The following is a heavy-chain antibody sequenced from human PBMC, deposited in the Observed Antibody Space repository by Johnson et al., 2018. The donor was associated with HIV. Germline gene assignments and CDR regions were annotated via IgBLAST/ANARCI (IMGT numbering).Heavy chain of an antibody. D-gene: IGHD3-22*01. V-gene: IGHV3-30-3*01. Sequence: QVQLVESGGGVVQPGRSLRLSCAGSGFTFRSYAMQWVRQAPGKGLEWVAVISYDGSNKYYADSVKGRFTISRDNSKNTLYLQMNSLRAEDTALYYCAREPTSGYIKDAFDIWGQGTMVTVSS. J-gene: IGHJ3*02. CDR2: ISYDGSNK. CDR1: GFTFRSYA. CDR3: AREPTSGYIKDAFDI.